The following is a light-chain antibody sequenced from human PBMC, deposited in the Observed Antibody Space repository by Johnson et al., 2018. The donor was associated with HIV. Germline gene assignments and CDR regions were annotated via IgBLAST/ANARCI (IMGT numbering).Light chain of an antibody. CDR1: SSNIGNNY. CDR3: GTWDSSLSAGG. CDR2: DNN. V-gene: IGLV1-51*01. Sequence: QAVLTQPPSVSAAPGQEVTISCSGSSSNIGNNYVSWYQQLPGTAPKLLIYDNNKRPSGIPDRFSGSKSGTSATLGITGLQTGDEADYNCGTWDSSLSAGGFVTGTKVTVL. J-gene: IGLJ1*01.